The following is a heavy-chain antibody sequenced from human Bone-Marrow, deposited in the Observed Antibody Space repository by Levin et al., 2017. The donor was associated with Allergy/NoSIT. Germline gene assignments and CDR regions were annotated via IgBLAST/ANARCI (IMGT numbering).Heavy chain of an antibody. CDR2: ITSSGSPM. V-gene: IGHV3-48*04. D-gene: IGHD4-11*01. CDR3: ARDDDYSNSPTVDY. J-gene: IGHJ4*02. CDR1: GFSFTNYS. Sequence: GGSLRLSCAASGFSFTNYSMNWVRQAPGKGLEWISYITSSGSPMFYAHSVRGRFTISRDNAKNSLYLQMNSLRAEDSAVYYCARDDDYSNSPTVDYWGQGTLVTVSS.